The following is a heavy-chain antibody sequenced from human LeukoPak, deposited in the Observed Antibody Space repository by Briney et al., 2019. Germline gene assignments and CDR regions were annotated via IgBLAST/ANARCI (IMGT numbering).Heavy chain of an antibody. Sequence: ASVKVSCKASGGTFTSYAISWVRQAPGQGLEWMGGITPMFGTANYAQKFQGRVTITADESTSTAYMELSSLRSEDTAVYYCVRDGSYYDSSGYYYLYWGQGTLVTVSS. V-gene: IGHV1-69*13. D-gene: IGHD3-22*01. CDR3: VRDGSYYDSSGYYYLY. J-gene: IGHJ4*02. CDR2: ITPMFGTA. CDR1: GGTFTSYA.